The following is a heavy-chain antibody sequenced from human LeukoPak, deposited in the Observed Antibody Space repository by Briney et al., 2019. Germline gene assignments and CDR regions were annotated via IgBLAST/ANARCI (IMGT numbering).Heavy chain of an antibody. V-gene: IGHV4-34*01. Sequence: XETLSLTCAVYGGSFSGYYWSWIRQPPGKGLEWIGEINHSGSTNYNPSLKSRVTISVDTSKNQFSLKLSSVTAADTAVYYCARRPYYFDYWGQGTLVTVSS. CDR3: ARRPYYFDY. CDR2: INHSGST. CDR1: GGSFSGYY. J-gene: IGHJ4*02.